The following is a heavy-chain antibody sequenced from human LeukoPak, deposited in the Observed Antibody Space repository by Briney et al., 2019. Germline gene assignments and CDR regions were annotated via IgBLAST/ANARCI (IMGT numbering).Heavy chain of an antibody. CDR1: GGSFSGYY. CDR3: ARELYGGNSHFDY. Sequence: PSETLSLTCAVYGGSFSGYYWSWIRQPPGKGLEWIGEINHSGSTYYNPSLKSRVTISVDTSKNQFSLKLSSVTAADTAVYYCARELYGGNSHFDYWGQGTLVTVSS. J-gene: IGHJ4*02. V-gene: IGHV4-34*01. D-gene: IGHD4-23*01. CDR2: INHSGST.